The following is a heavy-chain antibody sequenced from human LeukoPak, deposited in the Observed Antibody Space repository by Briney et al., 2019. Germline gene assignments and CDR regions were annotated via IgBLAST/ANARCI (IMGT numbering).Heavy chain of an antibody. CDR1: GGTFSSYA. V-gene: IGHV1-69*06. J-gene: IGHJ4*02. Sequence: ASVKVSCKASGGTFSSYAISWVRQAPGQGLEWMGGIIPIFGTANYAQKFQGRVTITADKSTSTAYMELSSLRSEDTAVYYCASPEGYCSGGSCLYRAQFDYWGQGTLVTVSS. D-gene: IGHD2-15*01. CDR3: ASPEGYCSGGSCLYRAQFDY. CDR2: IIPIFGTA.